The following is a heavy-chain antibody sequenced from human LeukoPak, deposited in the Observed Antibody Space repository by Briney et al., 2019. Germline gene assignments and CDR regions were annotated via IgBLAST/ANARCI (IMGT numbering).Heavy chain of an antibody. V-gene: IGHV3-74*01. CDR1: GFTFSRYW. J-gene: IGHJ3*02. Sequence: GGSLRLSCAVSGFTFSRYWMHWVRQAPGKGLLWVSRINSDGSSTYYADSVKGRFTTSRDNAKNALHLQMNSLTAEDTAVYYCVLDLFSSFAFDIWGQGTMVTVSS. D-gene: IGHD3/OR15-3a*01. CDR2: INSDGSST. CDR3: VLDLFSSFAFDI.